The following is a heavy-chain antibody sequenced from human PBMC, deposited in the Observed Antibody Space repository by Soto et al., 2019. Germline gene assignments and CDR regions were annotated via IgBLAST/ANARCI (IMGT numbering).Heavy chain of an antibody. CDR3: ARGYRGRGYSSSSRPGYFSY. CDR2: INHSGST. Sequence: QVQLQQWGAGLLKPSETLSLTCAVYGGSFSGYYWSWIRQPPGKGLEWIGEINHSGSTNYNPSLKSRVTISVDTSKNQFSLKLSSVTAADTAVYYCARGYRGRGYSSSSRPGYFSYWGQGTLVTVSS. CDR1: GGSFSGYY. J-gene: IGHJ4*02. V-gene: IGHV4-34*01. D-gene: IGHD6-6*01.